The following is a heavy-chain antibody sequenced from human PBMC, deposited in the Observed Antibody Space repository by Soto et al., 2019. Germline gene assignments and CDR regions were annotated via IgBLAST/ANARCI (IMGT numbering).Heavy chain of an antibody. Sequence: AESLRPSSVNYGFTFGNYSLGSARHSPGTGLHWVSGMISTGRRTYYADSVKGQFTISRDNSKNTLYLQMDSLRADDTAVYYGRKGAMSGVVMEYYDSWGQGFLV. J-gene: IGHJ4*02. D-gene: IGHD3-3*01. V-gene: IGHV3-23*01. CDR2: MISTGRRT. CDR3: RKGAMSGVVMEYYDS. CDR1: GFTFGNYS.